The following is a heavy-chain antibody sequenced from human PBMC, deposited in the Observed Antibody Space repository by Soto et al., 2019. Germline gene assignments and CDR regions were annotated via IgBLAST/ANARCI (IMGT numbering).Heavy chain of an antibody. CDR2: IYWNDDK. D-gene: IGHD6-19*01. CDR3: APQTDIAVPSYYFDD. CDR1: GFSLSTSGVG. J-gene: IGHJ4*02. V-gene: IGHV2-5*01. Sequence: GSGPTLVNPTQTLTLTCTFSGFSLSTSGVGVGWIRQPPGKALEWLALIYWNDDKRYSPSLKSRLTITKDTSKNQVVLTMTNMDPVDTATYYCAPQTDIAVPSYYFDDWGQGTLVTVSS.